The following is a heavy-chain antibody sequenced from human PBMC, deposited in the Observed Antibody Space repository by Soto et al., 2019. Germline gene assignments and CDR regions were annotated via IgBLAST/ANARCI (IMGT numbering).Heavy chain of an antibody. CDR2: ISSSSSYI. Sequence: PGGSQRLSCAASGFTFSSYSMNWVRQAPGKGLEWVSSISSSSSYIYYADSVKGRFTISRDNAKNSLYLQMNSLRAEDTAVYYCARGTGYSSSHNYYYGMDVWGQGTTVTVSS. J-gene: IGHJ6*02. V-gene: IGHV3-21*01. D-gene: IGHD6-6*01. CDR3: ARGTGYSSSHNYYYGMDV. CDR1: GFTFSSYS.